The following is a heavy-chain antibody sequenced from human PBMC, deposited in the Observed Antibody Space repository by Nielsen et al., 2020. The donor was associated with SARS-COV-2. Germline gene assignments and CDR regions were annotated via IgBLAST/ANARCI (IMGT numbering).Heavy chain of an antibody. D-gene: IGHD2-15*01. CDR2: LSANSGRV. J-gene: IGHJ4*02. Sequence: GGSLRLSCAASGFTFYDYAMYWVRQAPGKGLEWVASLSANSGRVAYADSVKGRFTISRDNAQNSLYLQMNSLRAEDTAVYYCAAGGSCDSWGQGTLVTVSS. CDR3: AAGGSCDS. CDR1: GFTFYDYA. V-gene: IGHV3-9*01.